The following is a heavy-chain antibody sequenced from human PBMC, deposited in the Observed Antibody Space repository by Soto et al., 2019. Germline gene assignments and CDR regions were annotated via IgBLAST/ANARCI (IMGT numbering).Heavy chain of an antibody. CDR1: GYTFTSYA. V-gene: IGHV1-3*01. Sequence: ASVKVSCKASGYTFTSYAMHWVRQAPGQRLEWMGWINAGNGNTKYSQKFQGRVTITRDTSASIAYMELSSLRSEDTAVYYCARGGSLYWYFDLWGRGTLVTVSS. CDR2: INAGNGNT. J-gene: IGHJ2*01. CDR3: ARGGSLYWYFDL. D-gene: IGHD1-26*01.